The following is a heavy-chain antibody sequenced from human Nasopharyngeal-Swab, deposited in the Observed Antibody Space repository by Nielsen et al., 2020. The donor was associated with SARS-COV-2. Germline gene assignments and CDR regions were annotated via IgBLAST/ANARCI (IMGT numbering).Heavy chain of an antibody. V-gene: IGHV7-4-1*02. CDR3: ARVNVVYYYYGMDV. D-gene: IGHD2-15*01. CDR2: INTNTGNP. Sequence: VRQMPGKGLEWVGWINTNTGNPTYAQGFTGRFVFSLDTSVSTAYLQISSLKAEDTAVYYCARVNVVYYYYGMDVWGQGTTVTVSS. J-gene: IGHJ6*02.